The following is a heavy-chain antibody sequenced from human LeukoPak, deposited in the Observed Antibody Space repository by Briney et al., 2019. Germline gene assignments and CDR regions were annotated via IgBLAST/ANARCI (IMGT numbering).Heavy chain of an antibody. CDR3: ARDIRYYYDSSGYYLSY. Sequence: PSETLSLTCTVSGGSIRSSYYYWGWIRQPPGKGLEWIVSIYDSGSTYYNPSLKSRVTISVDTSKNQFSLKLNSVTAADTAVYYCARDIRYYYDSSGYYLSYWGQGTLVTVSS. V-gene: IGHV4-39*02. CDR2: IYDSGST. J-gene: IGHJ4*02. CDR1: GGSIRSSYYY. D-gene: IGHD3-22*01.